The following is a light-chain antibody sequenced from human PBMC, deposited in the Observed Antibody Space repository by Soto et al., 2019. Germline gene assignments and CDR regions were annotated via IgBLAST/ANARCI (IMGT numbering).Light chain of an antibody. CDR1: QSLLFFNGITY. CDR2: EVS. Sequence: EVVLTQSPLSLPVTVGQPATVSCRSSQSLLFFNGITYLTWFHQRPGQPPRRLISEVSNRGSGVPDRDGGSGLGSDFTLEISRVEAGEVGIFYCMKGTHWPLTFGGGTRVEI. CDR3: MKGTHWPLT. J-gene: IGKJ4*01. V-gene: IGKV2-30*01.